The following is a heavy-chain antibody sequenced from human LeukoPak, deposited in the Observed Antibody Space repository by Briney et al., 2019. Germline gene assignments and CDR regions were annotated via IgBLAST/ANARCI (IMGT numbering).Heavy chain of an antibody. CDR2: IYPGDSDT. Sequence: GESLKISCKGSGNSFSSDWIGWVRQMPGKGLEWMGIIYPGDSDTRYSPSFQGQVTISADKSISTAYLQWSSLKASDTAMYYCAIPKTRGSQWAFDIWGQGTMVTVSS. V-gene: IGHV5-51*01. D-gene: IGHD1-26*01. J-gene: IGHJ3*02. CDR3: AIPKTRGSQWAFDI. CDR1: GNSFSSDW.